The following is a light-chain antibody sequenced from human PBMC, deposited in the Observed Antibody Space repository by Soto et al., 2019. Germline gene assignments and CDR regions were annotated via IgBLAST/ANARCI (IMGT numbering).Light chain of an antibody. J-gene: IGLJ1*01. V-gene: IGLV2-14*01. CDR2: EVS. Sequence: QSALTQPASVSGSPGQSITISCTGTSSDVGGYNYVSWYQQHPGKAPKLMIYEVSNRPSGVSNRFSGSKSGNTASLTISGLQAEDEDDYYCSSYTSSSTLNYVFGTGTKLTVL. CDR3: SSYTSSSTLNYV. CDR1: SSDVGGYNY.